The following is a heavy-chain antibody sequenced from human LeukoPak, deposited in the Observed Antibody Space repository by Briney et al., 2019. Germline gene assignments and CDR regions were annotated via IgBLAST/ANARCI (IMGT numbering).Heavy chain of an antibody. Sequence: GGSLRLSCAASGFTFSSYDMSWVRQAPGKGLEWVSSISGSGGSTYYADSVKGRFTISRDNSKSTLYMQMNSLRAEDTAVYYCAKGKAGGLVDLFDPWGRGTLVTVSS. CDR3: AKGKAGGLVDLFDP. D-gene: IGHD3/OR15-3a*01. CDR2: ISGSGGST. V-gene: IGHV3-23*01. CDR1: GFTFSSYD. J-gene: IGHJ5*02.